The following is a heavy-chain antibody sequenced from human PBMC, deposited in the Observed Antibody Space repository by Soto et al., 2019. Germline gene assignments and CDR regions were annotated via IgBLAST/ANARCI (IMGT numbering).Heavy chain of an antibody. D-gene: IGHD5-12*01. Sequence: TSETLSLTCTVSGGSISSGGYYWSWIRQHPGKGLEWIGYIYYSGSTYYNPSLKSRVTISVDTSKNQFSLKLSSVTAADTAVYYCARGVATIRAYYYYGMDVWGQGTTVTVSS. CDR2: IYYSGST. V-gene: IGHV4-31*03. CDR3: ARGVATIRAYYYYGMDV. CDR1: GGSISSGGYY. J-gene: IGHJ6*02.